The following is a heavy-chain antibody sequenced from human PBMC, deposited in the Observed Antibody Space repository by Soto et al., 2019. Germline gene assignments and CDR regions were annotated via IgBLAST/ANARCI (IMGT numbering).Heavy chain of an antibody. J-gene: IGHJ6*03. CDR2: IKQDGSEK. CDR1: GFTFSSYW. CDR3: ARAGSYRLYYYYYYYMDV. V-gene: IGHV3-7*04. D-gene: IGHD3-16*02. Sequence: PGGSLRLSCAASGFTFSSYWMSWVRQAPGKGLEWVANIKQDGSEKYYVDSVKGRFTISRDNAKNSLYLQMNSLRAEDTAVYYCARAGSYRLYYYYYYYMDVWGKGTTVTVS.